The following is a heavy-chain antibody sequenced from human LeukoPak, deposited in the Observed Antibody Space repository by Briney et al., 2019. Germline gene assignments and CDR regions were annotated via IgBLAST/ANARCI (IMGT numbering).Heavy chain of an antibody. CDR3: AKEVSWRVAGTMGLDY. D-gene: IGHD6-19*01. V-gene: IGHV3-23*01. CDR1: GFTFSSYA. J-gene: IGHJ4*02. CDR2: ITTRSGST. Sequence: GGSLTLSCAASGFTFSSYAMSWVRQAAGKGLEWVSTITTRSGSTYYADSVKGRFTISRDNSKNTLYLQMNSLRAEDTAVYYCAKEVSWRVAGTMGLDYWGQGTLVTVSS.